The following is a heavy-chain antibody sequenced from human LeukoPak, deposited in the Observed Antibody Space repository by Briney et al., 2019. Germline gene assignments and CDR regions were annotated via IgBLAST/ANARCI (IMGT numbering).Heavy chain of an antibody. J-gene: IGHJ3*02. CDR2: INHSGST. CDR1: GGSFSGYY. V-gene: IGHV4-34*01. Sequence: PSETLSLTCAVYGGSFSGYYWSWIRQPPGKGLEWIGEINHSGSTNYNPSLKSRVTISVDTSKNQFSLKLSSVTAADTAVYYCARGPALQLGHCSSTSCRDAFDIWGQGTMVTVSS. CDR3: ARGPALQLGHCSSTSCRDAFDI. D-gene: IGHD2-2*01.